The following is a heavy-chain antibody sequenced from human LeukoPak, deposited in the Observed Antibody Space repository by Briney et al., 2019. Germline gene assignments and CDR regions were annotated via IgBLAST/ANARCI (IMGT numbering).Heavy chain of an antibody. Sequence: GESLKISCKGSGYSFTSYWIGWVRQMPGKGLEWMGIIYPGDSDTRYSPSLQGQVTISADKSISTAYLQWSSLKASDTAMYYCATAPNGYYDFWSGYYSTPRQFDYWGQGTLVTVSS. V-gene: IGHV5-51*01. CDR3: ATAPNGYYDFWSGYYSTPRQFDY. D-gene: IGHD3-3*01. CDR1: GYSFTSYW. CDR2: IYPGDSDT. J-gene: IGHJ4*02.